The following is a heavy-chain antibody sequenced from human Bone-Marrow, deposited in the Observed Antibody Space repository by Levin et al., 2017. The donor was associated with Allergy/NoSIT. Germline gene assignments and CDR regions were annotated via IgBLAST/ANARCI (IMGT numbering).Heavy chain of an antibody. CDR2: INEDGSSI. D-gene: IGHD6-13*01. V-gene: IGHV3-7*01. CDR1: GFIFSNYW. Sequence: RGESLKISCAASGFIFSNYWMAWVRQAPGKGLDWLAVINEDGSSILYVDSVRGRFTISRDNAKNSLFLQVSSLRVDDTAVYYCVKGPLRATADDYWGQGTLVTVSS. CDR3: VKGPLRATADDY. J-gene: IGHJ4*02.